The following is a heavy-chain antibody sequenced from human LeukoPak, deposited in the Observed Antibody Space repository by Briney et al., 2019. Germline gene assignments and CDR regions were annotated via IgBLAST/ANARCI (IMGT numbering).Heavy chain of an antibody. CDR1: GFTFSSYE. J-gene: IGHJ4*02. CDR3: ARYCSSISCYVRGVFDY. Sequence: GGSLRLSCAASGFTFSSYEMNWVRQAPGKGLEWVSYISSSGSTIYYADSVKGRFTISRDNAKNSLYLQMNSLRAEDTAVYYCARYCSSISCYVRGVFDYWGQGTLVTVSS. V-gene: IGHV3-48*03. D-gene: IGHD2-2*01. CDR2: ISSSGSTI.